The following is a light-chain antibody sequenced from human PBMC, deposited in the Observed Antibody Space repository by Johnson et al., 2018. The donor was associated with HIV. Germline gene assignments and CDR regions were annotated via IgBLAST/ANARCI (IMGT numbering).Light chain of an antibody. J-gene: IGLJ1*01. Sequence: QSVLTQPPSVSAAPGQKVTISCYGSSSNIGTNYVSWYQQLPGTAPKLVIYDNNKRPSGIPDRFSGSKSGTSATLGITGLQTGDEADYYCGTWDSSPSAGLYCFGTWTKVTVL. CDR2: DNN. CDR3: GTWDSSPSAGLYC. CDR1: SSNIGTNY. V-gene: IGLV1-51*01.